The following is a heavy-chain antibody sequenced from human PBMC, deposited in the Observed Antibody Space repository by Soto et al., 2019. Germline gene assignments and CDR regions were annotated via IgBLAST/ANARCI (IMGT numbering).Heavy chain of an antibody. D-gene: IGHD3-22*01. V-gene: IGHV4-31*03. J-gene: IGHJ4*02. CDR3: ARDTQYYYDSSGYFDY. Sequence: SETLSLTCTVSGGSISSGGYYWSWIRQHPGKGLEWIGYIYYSGSTYYNPSPKSRVTISVDTSKNQFSLKLSSVTAADTAVYYCARDTQYYYDSSGYFDYWGQGTLVTVSS. CDR1: GGSISSGGYY. CDR2: IYYSGST.